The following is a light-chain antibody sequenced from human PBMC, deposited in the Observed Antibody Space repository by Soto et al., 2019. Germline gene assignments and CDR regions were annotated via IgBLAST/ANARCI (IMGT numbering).Light chain of an antibody. CDR2: WAS. Sequence: DIVMTQSPDSLAVSLGERATINCKSSQSVLYSSNNKNYFAWYQQRPGQPPKLLIHWASTRQSGVPDRFSGSGFGTDFTRTISSLQAEDVAVYYCQQYYSTSPAFGGGTKVEIK. CDR1: QSVLYSSNNKNY. J-gene: IGKJ4*01. V-gene: IGKV4-1*01. CDR3: QQYYSTSPA.